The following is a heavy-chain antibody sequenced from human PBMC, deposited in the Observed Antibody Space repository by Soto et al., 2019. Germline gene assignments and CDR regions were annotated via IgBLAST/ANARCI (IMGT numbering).Heavy chain of an antibody. CDR3: ARPLYTTSWYNDLQH. V-gene: IGHV3-23*01. CDR2: IRSSGDIT. J-gene: IGHJ1*01. Sequence: GGSLRLSCAASGFTFDNYAMSWVRQAPGQGLEWVSTIRSSGDITYYADSVKGRFSVSRDISQNTLNLQMNSLRAEDTAIYYCARPLYTTSWYNDLQHWGPGTLVTVSS. CDR1: GFTFDNYA. D-gene: IGHD6-13*01.